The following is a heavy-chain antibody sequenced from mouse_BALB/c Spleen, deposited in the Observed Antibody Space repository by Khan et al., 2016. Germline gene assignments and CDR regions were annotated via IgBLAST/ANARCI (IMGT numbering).Heavy chain of an antibody. Sequence: EVQLVESGPDLVKPSQSLSLTCTVTGYSIPSHYSWHWIRHFPGNKLEWMGYIHYSGSTNYNPSLKSRISITRDTSKNQFFLQLNSVTTEDTATDYCATSPSGYWYYFDYGGQGTTLTVSS. V-gene: IGHV3-1*02. D-gene: IGHD3-1*01. CDR1: GYSIPSHYS. CDR2: IHYSGST. J-gene: IGHJ2*01. CDR3: ATSPSGYWYYFDY.